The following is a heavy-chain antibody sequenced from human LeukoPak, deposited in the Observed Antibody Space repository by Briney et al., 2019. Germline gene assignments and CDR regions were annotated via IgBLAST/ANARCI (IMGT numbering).Heavy chain of an antibody. V-gene: IGHV4-34*01. J-gene: IGHJ5*02. D-gene: IGHD3-22*01. CDR3: ARGRYYDSSGYYRWFDP. CDR1: GGSFSGYC. CDR2: INHSGSI. Sequence: PSETLSLTCAVYGGSFSGYCWSWMRQPPGKGLEWIGEINHSGSINYNPSLKSRVTISVDTSKNQFSLKLSSVTAADTAVYYCARGRYYDSSGYYRWFDPWGQGTLVTVSS.